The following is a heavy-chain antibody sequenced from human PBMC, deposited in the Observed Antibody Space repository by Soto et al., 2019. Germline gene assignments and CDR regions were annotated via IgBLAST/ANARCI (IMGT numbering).Heavy chain of an antibody. CDR3: ARGVGSSAAAFSVY. V-gene: IGHV1-18*04. D-gene: IGHD6-25*01. CDR1: GYTFSSYG. Sequence: GASVKVSCKASGYTFSSYGISWVRQVPGQGLEWMGWISAYNGNTNYAQKLQGRVTMTTDTSTSTAYMELRSLRSDHTAVYYCARGVGSSAAAFSVYWGQGTLVTVSS. CDR2: ISAYNGNT. J-gene: IGHJ4*02.